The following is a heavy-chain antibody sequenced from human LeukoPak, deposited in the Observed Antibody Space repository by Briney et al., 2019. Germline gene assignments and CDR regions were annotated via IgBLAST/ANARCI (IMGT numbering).Heavy chain of an antibody. CDR2: DGSNK. J-gene: IGHJ5*02. D-gene: IGHD3-22*01. Sequence: DGSNKYYADSVKGRFTISRDNSKNTLYLQMNSLRAEDTAVYYCARPLAGPYGAYYDSAFDPWGQGTLVTVSS. V-gene: IGHV3-33*01. CDR3: ARPLAGPYGAYYDSAFDP.